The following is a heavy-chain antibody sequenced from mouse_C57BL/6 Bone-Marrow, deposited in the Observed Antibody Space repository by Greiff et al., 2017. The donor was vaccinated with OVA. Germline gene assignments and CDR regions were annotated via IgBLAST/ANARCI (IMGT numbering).Heavy chain of an antibody. CDR2: ISNGGGST. J-gene: IGHJ3*01. V-gene: IGHV5-12*01. D-gene: IGHD2-2*01. CDR1: GFTFSDYY. CDR3: ARPSTMVTRDWFAY. Sequence: EVMLVESGGGLVQPGGSLKLSCAASGFTFSDYYMYWVRQTPEKRLEWVAYISNGGGSTYYPDTVKGRFTISRDNAKNTLYLQMSRLKSEDTAMYYCARPSTMVTRDWFAYWGQGTLVTVS.